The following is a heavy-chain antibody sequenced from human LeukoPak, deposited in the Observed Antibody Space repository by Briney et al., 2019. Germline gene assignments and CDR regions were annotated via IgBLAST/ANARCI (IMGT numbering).Heavy chain of an antibody. CDR1: GFTFSSYW. Sequence: PGGSLRLSCAASGFTFSSYWMHWVRQGPGKGLVWVSRISSDGSTTSYADSVKGRFTISRDNAKNTLYLQMNSLRVEDTAVYYRARDSRYYYDSRNYDNVAFDMWGQGTMVTVSS. CDR2: ISSDGSTT. D-gene: IGHD3-10*01. J-gene: IGHJ3*02. CDR3: ARDSRYYYDSRNYDNVAFDM. V-gene: IGHV3-74*01.